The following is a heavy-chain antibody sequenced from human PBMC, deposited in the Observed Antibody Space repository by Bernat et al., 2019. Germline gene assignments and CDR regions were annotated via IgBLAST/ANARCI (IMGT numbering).Heavy chain of an antibody. V-gene: IGHV4-31*03. CDR3: ARDVIMKYDLGYNWFDP. Sequence: QVQLQESGPGLVKPSQTLSLTCTVSGGSISSGGYYWSWVRQHPGKGLEWIGYIYYSGSTYYNPSLKSRVTISVDTSKNQFSLKLSSVTAADTAVYYCARDVIMKYDLGYNWFDPWGQGTLVTVSS. CDR2: IYYSGST. J-gene: IGHJ5*02. CDR1: GGSISSGGYY. D-gene: IGHD3-10*01.